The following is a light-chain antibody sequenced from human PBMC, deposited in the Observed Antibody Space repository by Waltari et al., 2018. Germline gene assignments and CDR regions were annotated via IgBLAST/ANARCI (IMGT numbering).Light chain of an antibody. CDR1: SSDVGAYAS. CDR2: DVS. J-gene: IGLJ2*01. Sequence: QSALNQPASVSGSPGQSITISCTGTSSDVGAYASVSWYQQHPGKAPKVMIYDVSNRPSGVSYPFSGSKLGNTASLAISGSEADDEAECYGSSCTVRSPNVVLCGGGTKLTVL. CDR3: SSCTVRSPNVVL. V-gene: IGLV2-14*01.